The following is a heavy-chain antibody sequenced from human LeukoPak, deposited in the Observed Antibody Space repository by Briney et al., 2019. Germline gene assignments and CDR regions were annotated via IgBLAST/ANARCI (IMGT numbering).Heavy chain of an antibody. CDR2: INPKSGVT. V-gene: IGHV1-2*02. CDR1: GYTFTGYY. J-gene: IGHJ4*02. Sequence: ASVKVSCKASGYTFTGYYMHWVRQAPGQGLEWMGWINPKSGVTNYARKFQGRVTMTTDTSISTAYMELSSLRSDDTAVYYCARDWNEGEWLQQYFDYWGQGTLVTVSS. D-gene: IGHD5-12*01. CDR3: ARDWNEGEWLQQYFDY.